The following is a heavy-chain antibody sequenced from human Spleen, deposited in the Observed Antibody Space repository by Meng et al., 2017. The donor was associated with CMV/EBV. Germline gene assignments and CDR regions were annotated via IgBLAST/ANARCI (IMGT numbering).Heavy chain of an antibody. V-gene: IGHV4-61*08. D-gene: IGHD1-26*01. CDR1: GGSVSSNDSS. CDR3: ARDSGGVGVVGAFDI. Sequence: SGGSVSSNDSSWRWLRQPPGKGLEWIEYIYESGSANYSHSLKSRVTISADTSKNQFSLKLNSVTAADTAVYYCARDSGGVGVVGAFDIWGQGTMVTVSS. J-gene: IGHJ3*02. CDR2: IYESGSA.